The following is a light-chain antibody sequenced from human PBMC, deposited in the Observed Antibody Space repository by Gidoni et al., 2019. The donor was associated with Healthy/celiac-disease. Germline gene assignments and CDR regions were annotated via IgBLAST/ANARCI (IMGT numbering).Light chain of an antibody. CDR1: QSVLYSSNNKSY. J-gene: IGKJ3*01. V-gene: IGKV4-1*01. CDR2: WAS. CDR3: QQYYSTPLT. Sequence: DIVMTQYPDPLAVSLGERATINCKSSQSVLYSSNNKSYLAWYQQKPGQPPKLLIYWASTRESGVPDRFSGSGSGTDFTLTISSLQAEDVAVYYCQQYYSTPLTFGPGTKVDIK.